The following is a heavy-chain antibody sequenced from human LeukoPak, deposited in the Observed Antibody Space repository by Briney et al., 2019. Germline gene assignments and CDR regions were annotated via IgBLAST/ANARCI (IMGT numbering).Heavy chain of an antibody. D-gene: IGHD4-17*01. CDR3: AHYGDYRFLYYFDY. CDR1: GGSISSYYW. CDR2: IYWNNDN. V-gene: IGHV2-5*01. Sequence: TLSLTCTVSGGSISSYYWSWIRQPPGKALEWLALIYWNNDNRYSPSLRSRLTITKDTSKNQVVLTMTKMDPVDTATYYCAHYGDYRFLYYFDYWGQGTLITVSS. J-gene: IGHJ4*02.